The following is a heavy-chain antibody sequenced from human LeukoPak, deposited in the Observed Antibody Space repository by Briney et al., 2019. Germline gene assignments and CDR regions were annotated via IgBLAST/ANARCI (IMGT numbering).Heavy chain of an antibody. J-gene: IGHJ4*02. CDR2: ISGSGGST. D-gene: IGHD2-21*02. Sequence: LAGGSLRLSCAASGFTFSSYAMSWVRQAPGKGLEWVSAISGSGGSTYYADSVKGRFTISRDNSKNTLYLQMNSLRAEDTAVYYCAKDPPYCGGDCYSGFDYWGQGTLVTVSS. CDR3: AKDPPYCGGDCYSGFDY. CDR1: GFTFSSYA. V-gene: IGHV3-23*01.